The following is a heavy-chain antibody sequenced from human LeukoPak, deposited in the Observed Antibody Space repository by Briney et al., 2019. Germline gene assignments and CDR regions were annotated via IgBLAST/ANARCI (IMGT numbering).Heavy chain of an antibody. V-gene: IGHV3-23*01. CDR2: ISRIGDRT. J-gene: IGHJ5*02. Sequence: GGSLRLSCTASGFTLTNNAMSWVRQAPGKGLEWVSGISRIGDRTYYADSVKGRFTISRDNSENTLHLQMNSRTAEDTAVYYCANWVYSPTSWGQGTLVTVSS. D-gene: IGHD2/OR15-2a*01. CDR3: ANWVYSPTS. CDR1: GFTLTNNA.